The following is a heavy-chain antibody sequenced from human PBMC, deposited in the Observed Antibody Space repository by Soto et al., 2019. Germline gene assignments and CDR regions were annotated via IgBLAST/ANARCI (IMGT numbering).Heavy chain of an antibody. Sequence: SSVKVSCKASGYTFTDYHMHWVRQAPGQGLEWMGWINPNSGGTNYAQKFQGWVTMTRDTSISTAYMELTSDDTAVYYCARGGRITIFGVVQNAFDSWG. CDR2: INPNSGGT. CDR1: GYTFTDYH. D-gene: IGHD3-3*01. CDR3: ARGGRITIFGVVQNAFDS. V-gene: IGHV1-2*04. J-gene: IGHJ3*02.